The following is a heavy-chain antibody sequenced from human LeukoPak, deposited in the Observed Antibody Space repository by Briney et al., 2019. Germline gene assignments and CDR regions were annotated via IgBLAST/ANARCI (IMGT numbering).Heavy chain of an antibody. J-gene: IGHJ4*02. D-gene: IGHD3-3*01. CDR3: TRGVLRFLEWLLY. CDR1: GGTFSSYA. CDR2: IIPIFGTA. V-gene: IGHV1-69*13. Sequence: SVKVSCKASGGTFSSYAISWVRQAPGQGLEWMGGIIPIFGTANYAQKFQGRVTITADESTSTAYMELSSLRSEDTAVYYCTRGVLRFLEWLLYWGQGTLVTVSS.